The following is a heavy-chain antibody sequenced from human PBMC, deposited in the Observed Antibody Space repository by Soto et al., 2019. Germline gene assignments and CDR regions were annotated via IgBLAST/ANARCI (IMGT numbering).Heavy chain of an antibody. CDR3: AKDHYGSAIYRMDV. V-gene: IGHV3-9*01. CDR2: ITWNSGTI. D-gene: IGHD3-10*01. Sequence: EVQLVESGGGLVQPGRSLRLSCAASGFTFDDYAMHWVRQTPGKGLEWVSGITWNSGTIGYADSVKGRFTISRDNGKNYLYLQMNSLRPEDTALYYCAKDHYGSAIYRMDVWGQGTTVTVSS. CDR1: GFTFDDYA. J-gene: IGHJ6*02.